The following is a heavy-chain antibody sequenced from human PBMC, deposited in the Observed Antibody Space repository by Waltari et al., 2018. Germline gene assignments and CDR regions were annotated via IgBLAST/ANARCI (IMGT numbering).Heavy chain of an antibody. Sequence: EVQLVESGGGLVKPGGSLSLSCAASRCTFRSYSLNGVRQAPGKGLEWISSSSSSSSYIYYADSVKGRFTISRDNAKNSLYLQMNSLRAEDTAVYYCARGDYYGSGSLFWGQGTLVTVSS. CDR2: SSSSSSYI. CDR3: ARGDYYGSGSLF. V-gene: IGHV3-21*01. D-gene: IGHD3-10*01. J-gene: IGHJ4*02. CDR1: RCTFRSYS.